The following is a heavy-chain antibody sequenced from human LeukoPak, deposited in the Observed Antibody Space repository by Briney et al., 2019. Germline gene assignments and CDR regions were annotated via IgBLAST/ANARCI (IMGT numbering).Heavy chain of an antibody. Sequence: PSETLSLTCTVSGGSISSSSYYWGWIRQPPGKGLEWIGSIYYSGSTYYNPSLKSRVTISVDTSKNQFSLKLSSVTAADTAVYYCARAPGYCSGGSCYSYEAHAFDIWGQGTMVTVSS. V-gene: IGHV4-39*07. CDR1: GGSISSSSYY. CDR2: IYYSGST. CDR3: ARAPGYCSGGSCYSYEAHAFDI. J-gene: IGHJ3*02. D-gene: IGHD2-15*01.